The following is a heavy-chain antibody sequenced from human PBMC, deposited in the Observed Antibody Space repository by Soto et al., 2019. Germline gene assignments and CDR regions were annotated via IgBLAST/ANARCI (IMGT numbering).Heavy chain of an antibody. J-gene: IGHJ4*02. D-gene: IGHD1-26*01. Sequence: PSETLSLTCTVSGGSISSSSYYWGWIRQPPGKGLEWIGSIYYSGSTYYNPSLKSRVTISVDTSKNQFSLKLSSVTAADTAVYYCARRPKWELTGGFDYWGQGTLVTVSS. CDR1: GGSISSSSYY. V-gene: IGHV4-39*01. CDR2: IYYSGST. CDR3: ARRPKWELTGGFDY.